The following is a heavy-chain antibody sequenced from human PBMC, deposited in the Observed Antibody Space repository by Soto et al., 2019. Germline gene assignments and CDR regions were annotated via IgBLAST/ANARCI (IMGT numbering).Heavy chain of an antibody. V-gene: IGHV1-69*13. D-gene: IGHD5-12*01. J-gene: IGHJ4*02. Sequence: ASVKVSCKASGYTLSSYAISWVRQAPGQGLEWMGGIIPIFGTANYAQKFQGRVTITADESTSTAYMELSSLRSEDTAVYYCARAGGMATIPLFDYWGQGTLVTVSS. CDR3: ARAGGMATIPLFDY. CDR1: GYTLSSYA. CDR2: IIPIFGTA.